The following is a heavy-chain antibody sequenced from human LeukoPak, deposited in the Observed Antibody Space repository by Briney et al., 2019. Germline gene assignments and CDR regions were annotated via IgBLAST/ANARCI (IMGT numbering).Heavy chain of an antibody. Sequence: PGRSLRLSCAASGFTLTNYGMHWVRQAPGKGLEWGAIISYDGSKKYYADSVNGRFTIPRDISKNTLYLQMNSLRAEDTAVYYCARDRSGTYSADYWGQGTLVAVSS. D-gene: IGHD3-10*01. J-gene: IGHJ4*02. CDR3: ARDRSGTYSADY. CDR2: ISYDGSKK. CDR1: GFTLTNYG. V-gene: IGHV3-30-3*01.